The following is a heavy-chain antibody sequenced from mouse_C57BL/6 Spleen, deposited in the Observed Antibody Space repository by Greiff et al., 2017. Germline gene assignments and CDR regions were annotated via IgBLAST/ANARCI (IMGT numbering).Heavy chain of an antibody. CDR1: GFTFSSYA. V-gene: IGHV5-4*01. J-gene: IGHJ2*01. D-gene: IGHD1-1*01. CDR2: ISDGGSYT. CDR3: ARDRNYGYYFDD. Sequence: EVKLMESGGGLVKPGGSLKLSCAASGFTFSSYAMSWVRQTPEKRLEWVATISDGGSYTYYPDNVKGRFTISRDNAKHNLYLQMSHLKSEDTAMYYCARDRNYGYYFDDWGQGTTLTGSS.